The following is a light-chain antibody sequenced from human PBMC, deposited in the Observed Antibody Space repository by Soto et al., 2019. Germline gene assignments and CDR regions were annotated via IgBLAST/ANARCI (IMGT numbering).Light chain of an antibody. Sequence: GDRVTITCRASQSISSWLAWYQQKPGKAPKLLIYDASSLESGVPSRFSGSGSGTEFTLTISSLQPDDFATYYCQQYNSYPFTFGGGTKVDIK. J-gene: IGKJ4*01. CDR1: QSISSW. CDR3: QQYNSYPFT. CDR2: DAS. V-gene: IGKV1-5*01.